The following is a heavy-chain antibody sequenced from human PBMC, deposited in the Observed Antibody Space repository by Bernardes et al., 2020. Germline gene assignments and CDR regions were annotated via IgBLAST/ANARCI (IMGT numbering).Heavy chain of an antibody. CDR1: GFTFSSYG. J-gene: IGHJ2*01. V-gene: IGHV3-33*01. Sequence: GGSLRLSRAASGFTFSSYGMHWVRQAPGKGLEWVAVIWYDGSNKYYADSVKGRFTISRDNSKNTLYLQMNSLRAEDTAVYYCARSEYSGYDYVSYWYFDLWGRGTLVTVSS. CDR3: ARSEYSGYDYVSYWYFDL. CDR2: IWYDGSNK. D-gene: IGHD5-12*01.